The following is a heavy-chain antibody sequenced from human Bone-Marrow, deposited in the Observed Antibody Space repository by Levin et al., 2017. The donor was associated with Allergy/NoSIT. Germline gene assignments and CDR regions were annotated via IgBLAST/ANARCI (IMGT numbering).Heavy chain of an antibody. Sequence: GESLKISCAASGFSFSDYYMGWIRQAPGKGLTWVAYISNYGSDVFYTDSVKGRFTISRDNAKASLYLQMSSLRVEDPALYFCASGGWDLVDSWRQGSQVTVSS. V-gene: IGHV3-11*01. CDR2: ISNYGSDV. J-gene: IGHJ4*02. CDR1: GFSFSDYY. D-gene: IGHD1-26*01. CDR3: ASGGWDLVDS.